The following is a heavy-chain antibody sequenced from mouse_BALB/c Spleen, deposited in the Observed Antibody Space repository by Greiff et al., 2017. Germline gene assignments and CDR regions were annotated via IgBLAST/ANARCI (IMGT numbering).Heavy chain of an antibody. Sequence: VKLQESAAELARPGASVKMSCKASGYTFTSYTMHWVKQRPGQGLEWIGYIYPSSGYTEYNQKFKDKTTLTADKSSSTAYMQLSSLTSEDSAVYYCARGYLVPYFDYWGQGTTLTVSS. CDR3: ARGYLVPYFDY. CDR2: IYPSSGYT. J-gene: IGHJ2*01. D-gene: IGHD2-10*02. V-gene: IGHV1-4*02. CDR1: GYTFTSYT.